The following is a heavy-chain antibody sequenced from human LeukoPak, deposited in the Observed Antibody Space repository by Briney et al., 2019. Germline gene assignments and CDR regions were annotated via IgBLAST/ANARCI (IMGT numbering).Heavy chain of an antibody. V-gene: IGHV4-59*08. D-gene: IGHD6-19*01. CDR3: ARHAGWMYSSGWYEIVGGFDY. Sequence: PSETLSLTCTVSGGSISSYYWSWIRQPPGKGLEWIGYIYYSGSTNYNPSLKSRVTISVDTSKNQFSLKLSSVTAADTAVYYCARHAGWMYSSGWYEIVGGFDYWGQGTLVTVSS. J-gene: IGHJ4*02. CDR2: IYYSGST. CDR1: GGSISSYY.